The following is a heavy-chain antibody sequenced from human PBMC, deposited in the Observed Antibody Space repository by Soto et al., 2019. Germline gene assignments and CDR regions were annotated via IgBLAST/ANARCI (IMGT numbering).Heavy chain of an antibody. Sequence: QVHPLQWCARLLKPSETLSLTCAVYSESHSANYWIWIRQSPAKGLEWIGEITHSGRTNYNPSLKKSVIMTLDTCENHLALHLNSVTPAKTAVYYCARGDTVTGMNVFDIWAQGTMVTV. V-gene: IGHV4-34*01. CDR1: SESHSANY. J-gene: IGHJ3*02. D-gene: IGHD1-1*01. CDR3: ARGDTVTGMNVFDI. CDR2: ITHSGRT.